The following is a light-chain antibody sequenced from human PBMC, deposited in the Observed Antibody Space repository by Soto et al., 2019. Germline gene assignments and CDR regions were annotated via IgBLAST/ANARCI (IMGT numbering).Light chain of an antibody. J-gene: IGLJ1*01. Sequence: QSVLTQPPSASGTPGQRVTISCSGSSSNIGNNYVFWYQKFPGTAPKLLVYRNNQRPSGVPDRFSGSKSGTSASLAISGLRSEDEADYYCAAWDDSLIASYVFGPGTKSPS. CDR1: SSNIGNNY. CDR2: RNN. CDR3: AAWDDSLIASYV. V-gene: IGLV1-47*01.